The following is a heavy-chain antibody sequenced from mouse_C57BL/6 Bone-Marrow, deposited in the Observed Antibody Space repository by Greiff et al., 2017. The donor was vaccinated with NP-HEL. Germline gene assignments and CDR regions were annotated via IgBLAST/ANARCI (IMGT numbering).Heavy chain of an antibody. CDR2: IDPSDSYT. CDR3: ARSCSY. CDR1: GYTFTSYW. Sequence: VQLQQPGAELVKPGASVKLSCKASGYTFTSYWMQWVKQRPGQGLEWIGEIDPSDSYTNYNQKFKGKVTLTVDTSSSTAYMQVSSVTSEDSGVYYCARSCSYWGQGTSVTVTA. V-gene: IGHV1-50*01. J-gene: IGHJ4*01.